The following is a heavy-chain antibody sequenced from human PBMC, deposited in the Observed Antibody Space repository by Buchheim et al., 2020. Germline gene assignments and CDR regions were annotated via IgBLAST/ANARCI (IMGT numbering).Heavy chain of an antibody. D-gene: IGHD3-22*01. CDR2: INTYTGGP. V-gene: IGHV7-4-1*02. CDR1: GYSFTESA. J-gene: IGHJ6*02. Sequence: QGQLVQSGSELKTPGASVKVSCKASGYSFTESALNWIRQAPGQGLEWMGWINTYTGGPTYAQGFTGRFVFSLDTSVNTAYLQINNLRVEDTSVYYCAKDFQDRMDVWGQGTT. CDR3: AKDFQDRMDV.